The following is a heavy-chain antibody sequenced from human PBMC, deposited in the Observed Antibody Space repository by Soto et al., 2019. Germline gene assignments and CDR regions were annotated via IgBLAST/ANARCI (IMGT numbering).Heavy chain of an antibody. CDR2: IYYSGST. D-gene: IGHD3-3*01. V-gene: IGHV4-59*01. CDR1: GGSISSYY. J-gene: IGHJ5*02. Sequence: SETLSLTCTVSGGSISSYYWSWIRQPPGKGLEWIGYIYYSGSTNYNPSLKSRVTISVDTSKNQFSLKLSSVTAADTAVYYCARGGAYYDFWSGPGGPFDPWGQGTLVTVPS. CDR3: ARGGAYYDFWSGPGGPFDP.